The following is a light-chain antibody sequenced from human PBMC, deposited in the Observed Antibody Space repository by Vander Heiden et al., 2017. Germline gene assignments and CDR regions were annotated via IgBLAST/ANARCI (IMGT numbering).Light chain of an antibody. CDR2: AAS. V-gene: IGKV1-6*01. Sequence: IPITQSPSSLSSSLLHRLTITCRASQDIRNELGWYQQKPGKAPNILIYAASSLHNGVPSRFSGSGSGTDFTLTISSLQPEDFATYYCLQDYNYPWTFGQGTKVEIK. J-gene: IGKJ1*01. CDR1: QDIRNE. CDR3: LQDYNYPWT.